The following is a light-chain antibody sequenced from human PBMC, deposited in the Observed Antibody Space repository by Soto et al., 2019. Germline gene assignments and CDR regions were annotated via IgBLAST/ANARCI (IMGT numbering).Light chain of an antibody. J-gene: IGLJ1*01. V-gene: IGLV2-23*01. CDR3: CSSAPESTYV. CDR2: KGT. Sequence: QSALAQHASVSGSPGQSITISCTGTSDDVGAYNSVSWYQQLPHKAPQVILYKGTQRPSGVSSRFSGSTSGNAASLTISGLQAGDEADYFCCSSAPESTYVFGTGTKVTVL. CDR1: SDDVGAYNS.